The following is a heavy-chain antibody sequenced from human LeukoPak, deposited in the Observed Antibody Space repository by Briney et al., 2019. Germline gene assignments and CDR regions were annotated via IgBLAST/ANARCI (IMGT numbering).Heavy chain of an antibody. V-gene: IGHV4-61*01. J-gene: IGHJ6*04. CDR2: IYYSGST. D-gene: IGHD2-2*01. CDR3: ARYARGVVVPAASIYYGMDV. Sequence: SETLSLTCTVSGGSVSSGSYYWSWIRQPPGKGLEWIGYIYYSGSTNYNPSLKSRVTISEDTSKNQFSLKLSSVTAADTAVYYCARYARGVVVPAASIYYGMDVWGKGTTVTVSS. CDR1: GGSVSSGSYY.